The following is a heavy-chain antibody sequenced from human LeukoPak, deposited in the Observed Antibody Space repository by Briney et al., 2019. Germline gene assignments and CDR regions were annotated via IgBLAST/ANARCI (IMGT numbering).Heavy chain of an antibody. Sequence: GGSLRLSCAASGFTFSSYAMSWVRQAPGKGLEWVSAISGSGGSTYYADSVKGRFTISRDNSKNTPYLQMNSLRAEDTAVYYCAKVGYCTNGVCSKFDYWGQGTLVTVSS. CDR2: ISGSGGST. V-gene: IGHV3-23*01. CDR1: GFTFSSYA. D-gene: IGHD2-8*01. CDR3: AKVGYCTNGVCSKFDY. J-gene: IGHJ4*02.